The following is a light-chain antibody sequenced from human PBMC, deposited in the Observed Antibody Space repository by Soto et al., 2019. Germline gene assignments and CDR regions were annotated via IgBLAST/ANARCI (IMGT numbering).Light chain of an antibody. J-gene: IGKJ4*01. CDR1: QSVSYY. V-gene: IGKV3-11*01. CDR3: QQRSNWPLT. Sequence: EIVLTQSPATLSLSPGERATLSCRASQSVSYYLAWYQQKPGQAPRLLIYDASSRATGIPARFSGSGSGTDFTRTISSLEAEDRAAYYCQQRSNWPLTFGGGTKVEIK. CDR2: DAS.